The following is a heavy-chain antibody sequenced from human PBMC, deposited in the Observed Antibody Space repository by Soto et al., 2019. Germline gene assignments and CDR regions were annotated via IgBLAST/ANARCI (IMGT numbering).Heavy chain of an antibody. V-gene: IGHV3-64*04. Sequence: GSLRLSCAASGFTVSSNYMHWVRQAPGKGLEYVSAISSNGGSTYYADSVKGRFTISRDNSKNTLYLQMNSLRAEDTAVYYCARRSSSWYFDYWGQGNQVTVSS. CDR1: GFTVSSNY. CDR2: ISSNGGST. D-gene: IGHD6-13*01. J-gene: IGHJ4*02. CDR3: ARRSSSWYFDY.